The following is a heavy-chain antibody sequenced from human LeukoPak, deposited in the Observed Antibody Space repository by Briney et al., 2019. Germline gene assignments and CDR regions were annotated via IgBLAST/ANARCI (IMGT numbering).Heavy chain of an antibody. CDR3: ARGTHRYYDYVWGSYRLDAFDI. V-gene: IGHV1-18*01. CDR2: ISAYNGNT. Sequence: ASVKVSCKASGYTFTSYGISWVRQAPGQGLEWMGWISAYNGNTNYTQKLQGRVTMTTDTSTSTAYMELRSLRSDDTAVYYCARGTHRYYDYVWGSYRLDAFDIWGQGTMVTVSS. D-gene: IGHD3-16*02. CDR1: GYTFTSYG. J-gene: IGHJ3*02.